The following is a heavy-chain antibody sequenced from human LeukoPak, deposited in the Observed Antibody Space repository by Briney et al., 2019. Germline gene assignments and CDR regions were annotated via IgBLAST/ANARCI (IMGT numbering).Heavy chain of an antibody. CDR2: ISGSGGST. D-gene: IGHD3-9*01. CDR3: ARMYYDILTGYGGPYNWFDP. CDR1: GFTFSSYA. Sequence: PGGSLRLSCAASGFTFSSYAMSWVRQAPGKGLEWVSAISGSGGSTYYADSVKGRFTISRDNSKNTLYLQMNSLRAEDTAVYYCARMYYDILTGYGGPYNWFDPWGQGTLVTVSS. J-gene: IGHJ5*02. V-gene: IGHV3-23*01.